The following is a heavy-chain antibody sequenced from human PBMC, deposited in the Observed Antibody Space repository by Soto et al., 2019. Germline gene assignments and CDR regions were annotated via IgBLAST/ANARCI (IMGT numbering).Heavy chain of an antibody. CDR1: GFTISSHA. CDR3: AKDNPVTTSFDY. Sequence: EVQLLESGGGLVQPGGSLRLSCAASGFTISSHAMYWVRQAPGKGLEWVSAISDRGDTTHYADSVKGRFTISRDTSKNTLYLQLNALVADDAAVYYCAKDNPVTTSFDYWGQGTLFTVSS. D-gene: IGHD1-1*01. V-gene: IGHV3-23*01. J-gene: IGHJ4*02. CDR2: ISDRGDTT.